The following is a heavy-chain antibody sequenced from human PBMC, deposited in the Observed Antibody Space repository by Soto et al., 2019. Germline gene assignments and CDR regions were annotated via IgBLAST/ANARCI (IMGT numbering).Heavy chain of an antibody. J-gene: IGHJ4*02. CDR2: IYPGGST. D-gene: IGHD3-16*01. CDR1: GGSISGYY. CDR3: ARGIGDVHFDY. V-gene: IGHV4-59*13. Sequence: ETLSLTCTVSGGSISGYYWSWIRQSPGKGLECIGYIYPGGSTNYNPSLKSRVTTSVDTSKSQFSLKLSSVIAADTAVYYCARGIGDVHFDYWGQGTVVTVSS.